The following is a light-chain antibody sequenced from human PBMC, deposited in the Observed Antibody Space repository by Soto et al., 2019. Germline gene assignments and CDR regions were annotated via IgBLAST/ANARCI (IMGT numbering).Light chain of an antibody. CDR1: QSVSSSY. J-gene: IGKJ5*01. Sequence: IVLTQSPGTLSLSPGERATLSCRASQSVSSSYLAWYQQKPGQAPRLLIYAASNGATGIPARFSGSGSGTDFTLTISSLEPEDFAVYYCQQYGNSPITFGQGTRLEIK. CDR3: QQYGNSPIT. V-gene: IGKV3-20*01. CDR2: AAS.